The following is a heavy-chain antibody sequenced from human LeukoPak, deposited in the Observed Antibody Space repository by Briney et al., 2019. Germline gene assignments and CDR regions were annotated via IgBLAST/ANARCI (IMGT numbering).Heavy chain of an antibody. CDR3: ASNESSGYFDS. V-gene: IGHV4-38-2*01. Sequence: SETLSLTCAVSDYSISSGYYWGWIRQPPGKGLEWIGSIYHSGSTDYNPSLKSRVTISVDTSKKQFSLKLSSVTAADTAVYYCASNESSGYFDSWGQGTLVTVSS. CDR1: DYSISSGYY. D-gene: IGHD3-22*01. CDR2: IYHSGST. J-gene: IGHJ4*02.